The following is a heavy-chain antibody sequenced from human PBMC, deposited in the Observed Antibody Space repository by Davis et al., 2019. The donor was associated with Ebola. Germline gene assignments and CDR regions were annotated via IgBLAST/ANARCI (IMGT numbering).Heavy chain of an antibody. J-gene: IGHJ4*02. V-gene: IGHV3-74*01. CDR2: INSDGSIT. CDR3: ARGGIAVAGSGLDY. Sequence: GESLKISCAASGFTFSSYRMHWVRQAPGKGLVWVARINSDGSITGYADSVKGRFTISRDNSKNTLYLQMSGLRTEDTAVYYCARGGIAVAGSGLDYWGQGTLVAVSS. CDR1: GFTFSSYR. D-gene: IGHD6-19*01.